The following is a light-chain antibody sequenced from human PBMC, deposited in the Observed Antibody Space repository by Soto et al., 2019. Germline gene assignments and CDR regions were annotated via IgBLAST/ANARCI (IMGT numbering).Light chain of an antibody. Sequence: QSALTQPPSASGSPGQSVTIPCTGTSSDVGGYNYVSWYQQHPGKAPKLMIYEVSKRPSGVPDRFSGSKSGNTASLTVSGLQAEDEADYYCSSYGGSDNFDVFGTGTKVNVL. CDR2: EVS. V-gene: IGLV2-8*01. J-gene: IGLJ1*01. CDR3: SSYGGSDNFDV. CDR1: SSDVGGYNY.